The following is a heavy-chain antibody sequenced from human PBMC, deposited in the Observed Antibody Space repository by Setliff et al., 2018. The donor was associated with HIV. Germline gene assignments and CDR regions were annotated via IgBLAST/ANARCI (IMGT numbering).Heavy chain of an antibody. J-gene: IGHJ5*02. D-gene: IGHD3-10*01. CDR2: IFPSGTT. Sequence: SETLSFTCTVSGDSMRDYYWSWLRQPAGKGLEWIGRIFPSGTTDYNPSLKSRVTMSIDTSKDQFSLNLKSVTAADTAAYFCARDRSNYGSGSSAYNWFDPWGQGNQVTVSS. V-gene: IGHV4-4*07. CDR3: ARDRSNYGSGSSAYNWFDP. CDR1: GDSMRDYY.